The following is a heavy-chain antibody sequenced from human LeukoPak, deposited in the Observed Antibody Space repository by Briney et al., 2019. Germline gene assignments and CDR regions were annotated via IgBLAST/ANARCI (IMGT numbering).Heavy chain of an antibody. CDR1: GGTFSSYA. CDR2: IIPSVGTA. D-gene: IGHD3-9*01. Sequence: SVKVSCKASGGTFSSYAISWVRQAPGQGLEWMGGIIPSVGTANYAQKFQGRVTITTDESTSTAYMELSSLRSEDTAVYYCARDALVGILTGYVSYYYMDVWGKGTTVTVSS. V-gene: IGHV1-69*05. CDR3: ARDALVGILTGYVSYYYMDV. J-gene: IGHJ6*03.